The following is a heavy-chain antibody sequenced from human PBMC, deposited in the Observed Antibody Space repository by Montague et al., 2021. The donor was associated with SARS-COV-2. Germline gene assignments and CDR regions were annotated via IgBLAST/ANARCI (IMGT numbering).Heavy chain of an antibody. CDR3: ARDNYDYVWGSYRYIY. V-gene: IGHV3-30-3*01. Sequence: SLRLSCAASGFTFSSYAMHWVRQAPGKGLEWVAVISYDGSNKYHADSVKGRFTISREMNSLRAEDTAVYYCARDNYDYVWGSYRYIYWGQGTLVTVSS. CDR2: ISYDGSNK. D-gene: IGHD3-16*02. J-gene: IGHJ4*02. CDR1: GFTFSSYA.